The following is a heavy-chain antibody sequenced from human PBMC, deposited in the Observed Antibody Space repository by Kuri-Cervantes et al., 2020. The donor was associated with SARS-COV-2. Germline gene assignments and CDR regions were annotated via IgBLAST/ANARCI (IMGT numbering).Heavy chain of an antibody. CDR2: VTESGST. D-gene: IGHD2-21*01. V-gene: IGHV4-34*01. J-gene: IGHJ2*01. CDR3: ARGRYDATMIVVVVTAASSYFDL. Sequence: SETLSLTCAVYGGSSSDDKWSWIRQAPGKGLEWVGEVTESGSTNYNPSLKGRVSMSVDTSKKQFSLKLTSVTAADTAIYYCARGRYDATMIVVVVTAASSYFDLWGRGTLVTVSS. CDR1: GGSSSDDK.